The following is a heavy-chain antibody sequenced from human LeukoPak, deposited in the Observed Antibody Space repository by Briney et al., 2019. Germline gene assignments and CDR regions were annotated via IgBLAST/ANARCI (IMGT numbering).Heavy chain of an antibody. D-gene: IGHD3-22*01. CDR2: INPNSGGT. CDR1: GYTFTGYY. Sequence: ASVKVSCKASGYTFTGYYMHWVRQAPGQGLEWMGWINPNSGGTNYAQKFQGRVTITADKSTSTAYMELSSLRSEDTAVYYCARDPGYYYDSSGYPFDYWGQGTLVTVSS. J-gene: IGHJ4*02. V-gene: IGHV1-2*02. CDR3: ARDPGYYYDSSGYPFDY.